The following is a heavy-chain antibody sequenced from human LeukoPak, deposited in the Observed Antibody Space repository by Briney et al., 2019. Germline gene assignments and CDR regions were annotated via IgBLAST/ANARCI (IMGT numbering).Heavy chain of an antibody. V-gene: IGHV4-61*08. Sequence: SETLSLTCTVSGGSISSGDYYWSWIRQPPGKGLEWIGYIYYSGSTNYNPSLKSRVTISVDTSKNQFSLKLSSVTAADTAVYYCGGSSGYGNYWGQGTLVTVSS. D-gene: IGHD3-22*01. CDR2: IYYSGST. CDR3: GGSSGYGNY. J-gene: IGHJ4*02. CDR1: GGSISSGDYY.